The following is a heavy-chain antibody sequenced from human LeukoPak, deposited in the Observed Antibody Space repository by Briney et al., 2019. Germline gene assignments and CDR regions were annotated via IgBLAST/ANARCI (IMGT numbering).Heavy chain of an antibody. CDR3: ARRKRTTTGPDNWFDP. D-gene: IGHD1-1*01. V-gene: IGHV4-59*08. Sequence: SETLSLTCTVSGGSISSYYWSWIRQPPGKGLEWIGYIYYSGSTNYNPSLKSRVTISLDTSKNQFSLNLTSVTAADTALYYCARRKRTTTGPDNWFDPWGQGTLVTVSS. CDR2: IYYSGST. J-gene: IGHJ5*02. CDR1: GGSISSYY.